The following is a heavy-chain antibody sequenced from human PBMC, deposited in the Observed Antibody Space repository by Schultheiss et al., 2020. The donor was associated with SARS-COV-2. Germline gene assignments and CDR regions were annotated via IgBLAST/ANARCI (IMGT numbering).Heavy chain of an antibody. CDR1: GFTFSSYA. CDR2: ISGSGGST. D-gene: IGHD6-6*01. CDR3: ARESSSSFDY. J-gene: IGHJ4*02. Sequence: GESLKISCAASGFTFSSYAMSWVRQAPGKGLEWVSAISGSGGSTYNADSVKGRFTISRDNAKNSLYLQMNSLRAEDTAVYYCARESSSSFDYWGQGTLVT. V-gene: IGHV3-23*01.